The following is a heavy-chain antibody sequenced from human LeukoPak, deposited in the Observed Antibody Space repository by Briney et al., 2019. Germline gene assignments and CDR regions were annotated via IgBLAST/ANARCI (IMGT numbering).Heavy chain of an antibody. J-gene: IGHJ4*02. CDR3: ARRLGRPLRIDY. CDR1: GGSISSSSYY. CDR2: IYYSGGT. V-gene: IGHV4-39*01. Sequence: SETLSLTCTVSGGSISSSSYYWGWIRQPPGKGLEWIGSIYYSGGTYYNPSLKSRVTISVDASKNQFSLKLSSVTAADTAVYYCARRLGRPLRIDYWGQGTLVTVSS. D-gene: IGHD6-19*01.